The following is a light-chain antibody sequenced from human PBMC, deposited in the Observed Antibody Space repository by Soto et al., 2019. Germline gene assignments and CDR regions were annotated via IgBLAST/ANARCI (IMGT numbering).Light chain of an antibody. V-gene: IGKV4-1*01. Sequence: EIVMAQFPETLAVSVGERATIKCRSSQSLLHSSDNRNYLTWYQQKPGQPPKLLIYWASTRQSGVPDRFSGSGSGTDFTLTLNSMQAEDVAVYYCQPYYTTPWTFGQGTKVDIK. CDR3: QPYYTTPWT. CDR1: QSLLHSSDNRNY. CDR2: WAS. J-gene: IGKJ1*01.